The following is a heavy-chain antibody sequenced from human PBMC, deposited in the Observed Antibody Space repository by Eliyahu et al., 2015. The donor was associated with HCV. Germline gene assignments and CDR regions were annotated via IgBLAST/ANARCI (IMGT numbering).Heavy chain of an antibody. CDR3: ASGGGGIAVAGTGGWFDP. J-gene: IGHJ5*02. V-gene: IGHV4-59*01. CDR2: IYSSGST. CDR1: GGSISSXY. D-gene: IGHD6-19*01. Sequence: QVQLQESGPGLVKPSETLSLTCTVSGGSISSXYWSWTRQPPGKGLEWIGYIYSSGSTNSNPSXKSRXTISLDTSKNQFSLKLSSVTAADTAVYYCASGGGGIAVAGTGGWFDPWGQGTLVTVSS.